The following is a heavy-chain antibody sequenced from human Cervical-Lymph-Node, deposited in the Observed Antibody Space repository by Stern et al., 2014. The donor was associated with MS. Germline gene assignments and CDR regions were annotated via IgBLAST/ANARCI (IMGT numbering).Heavy chain of an antibody. V-gene: IGHV3-23*04. D-gene: IGHD3-16*01. Sequence: VQLVESGGGLVQPGGSLRLSCAASGFTFSSYAMTWVRQAPGKGLECVSATTATGGSTYYADSGKGRFTISRDNSKNTLYLQMNSLRAEDTAVYFCAKDLLYDYVWAPYSFDYWGRGTLVTVSS. CDR1: GFTFSSYA. CDR2: TTATGGST. CDR3: AKDLLYDYVWAPYSFDY. J-gene: IGHJ4*02.